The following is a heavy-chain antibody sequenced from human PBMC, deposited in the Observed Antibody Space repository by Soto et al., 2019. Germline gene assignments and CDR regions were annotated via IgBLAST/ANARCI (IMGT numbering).Heavy chain of an antibody. CDR3: ARGPDSSTAYYGPFED. Sequence: EVQLVESGGGLVQPGGSLRLACAASGFTFSDHYMDWVRQAPGKGLEWVGRIRKKPNGYTTEYAASVKGRFAISRDDSKNSLYLQMNSLKTEDTAVYYCARGPDSSTAYYGPFEDWGQGTLVTVSS. CDR1: GFTFSDHY. V-gene: IGHV3-72*01. D-gene: IGHD3-9*01. J-gene: IGHJ4*02. CDR2: IRKKPNGYTT.